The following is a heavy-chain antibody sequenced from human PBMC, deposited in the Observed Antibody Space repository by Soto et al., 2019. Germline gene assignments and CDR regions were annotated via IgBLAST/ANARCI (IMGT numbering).Heavy chain of an antibody. J-gene: IGHJ4*02. V-gene: IGHV4-31*03. CDR3: ARVLDPGYGDFFFDY. D-gene: IGHD4-17*01. CDR2: IYYSGST. Sequence: QVQLQESGPGLVKPSQTLSLTYTVSGGSISSGGYYWSWIRQHPGKGLEWIGYIYYSGSTYYNPSLKSRVTISVDTSKNQFSLKLSSVTAADTAVYYCARVLDPGYGDFFFDYWGQGTLVTVSS. CDR1: GGSISSGGYY.